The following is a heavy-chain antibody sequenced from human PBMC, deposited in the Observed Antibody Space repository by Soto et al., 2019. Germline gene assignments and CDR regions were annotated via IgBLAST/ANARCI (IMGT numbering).Heavy chain of an antibody. CDR1: GGTFSSYA. D-gene: IGHD6-13*01. J-gene: IGHJ4*02. CDR2: IIPIFGTA. V-gene: IGHV1-69*06. Sequence: QVQLVQSGAEVKKPGSSVKVSCKASGGTFSSYAISWVRQAPGQGLEWMGGIIPIFGTANYAQKFQGRVTFTADKSPDTAYMELGSLRSEDTAVYYCGRSTRYSSPAGGGDWGQGTLVTVSS. CDR3: GRSTRYSSPAGGGD.